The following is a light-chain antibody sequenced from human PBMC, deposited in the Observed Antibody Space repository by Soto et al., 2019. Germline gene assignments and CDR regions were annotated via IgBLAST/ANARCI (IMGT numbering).Light chain of an antibody. J-gene: IGLJ1*01. CDR1: NSNIGSNP. CDR2: SNY. V-gene: IGLV1-44*01. CDR3: SSYTSSSTLLYV. Sequence: QSVLTQPPSASGTPGQRVTISCSGSNSNIGSNPVHWYQQFPGTAPKVLIYSNYQRPSGVPDRFSGSKSGTSASLAISGLQAEDEADYYCSSYTSSSTLLYVFGTGTKVTVL.